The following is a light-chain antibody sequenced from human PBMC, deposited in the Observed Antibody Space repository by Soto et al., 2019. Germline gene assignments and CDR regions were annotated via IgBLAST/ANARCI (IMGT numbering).Light chain of an antibody. CDR1: ALPQKF. J-gene: IGLJ3*02. CDR2: GDD. CDR3: YSADSSGDHRV. V-gene: IGLV3-10*01. Sequence: SYELTQPPLVSVSPGQTARITCFGDALPQKFAYWFQQKSGQAPVLVIHGDDKRPSGIPERFSGSSSGTLATLTISGAQVEDEADYYCYSADSSGDHRVFGGGTKLTVL.